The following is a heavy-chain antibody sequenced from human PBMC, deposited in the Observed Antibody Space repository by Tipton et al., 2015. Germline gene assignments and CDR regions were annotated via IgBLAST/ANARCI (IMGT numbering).Heavy chain of an antibody. CDR1: GVSISSSGNY. CDR3: ARGVRGGITYSPYYLDY. V-gene: IGHV4-31*03. D-gene: IGHD3-10*02. CDR2: IHCSGST. J-gene: IGHJ4*02. Sequence: TLSLTCTVSGVSISSSGNYWSWMRQHPGKGLEWIGYIHCSGSTYYNPSLKSRLTISVDTSKNQFSLNLSSVTAADTAVYYCARGVRGGITYSPYYLDYWGQGTLVTVSS.